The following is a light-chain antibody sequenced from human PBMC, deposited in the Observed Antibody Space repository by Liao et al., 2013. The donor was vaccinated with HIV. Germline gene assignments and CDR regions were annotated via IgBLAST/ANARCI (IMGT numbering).Light chain of an antibody. V-gene: IGLV3-1*01. CDR3: QAWDRNTAI. CDR1: KLGDSS. J-gene: IGLJ2*01. Sequence: YVLTQPPSVSVAPGETASISCGGDKLGDSSVHWYQQKAGLAPVLVLFYDSVRPSGIPERFSGSNSGNTATLTISGTQPTDEADYYCQAWDRNTAIFGGGTKLTVL. CDR2: YDS.